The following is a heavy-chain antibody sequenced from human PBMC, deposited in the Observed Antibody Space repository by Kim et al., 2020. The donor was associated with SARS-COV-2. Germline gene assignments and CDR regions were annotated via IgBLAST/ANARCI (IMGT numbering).Heavy chain of an antibody. CDR1: GFTFSSYS. Sequence: GGSLRLSCAASGFTFSSYSMNWVRQAPGKGLEWVSSISSSSSYIYYADSVKGRFTISRDNAKNSLYLQMNSLRAEDTAVYYCAREIGGFLLRLGELSPRLFDLWGRGTLVTVSS. J-gene: IGHJ2*01. CDR2: ISSSSSYI. V-gene: IGHV3-21*01. D-gene: IGHD3-16*02. CDR3: AREIGGFLLRLGELSPRLFDL.